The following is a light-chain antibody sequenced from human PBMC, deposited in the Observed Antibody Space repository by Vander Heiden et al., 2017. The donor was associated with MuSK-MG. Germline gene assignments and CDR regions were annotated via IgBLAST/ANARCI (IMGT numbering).Light chain of an antibody. CDR1: APKSEVIL. CDR2: SNN. Sequence: QSVLTQPPSASGTPGQRVTISCSEAAPKSEVILNWYQQLPGTAPKLLIYSNNQRHSGVPDRFSGSKSGTSATVAISGLQSEDEADYYCAAWDDSLNGWVFGGGTKLTVL. J-gene: IGLJ3*02. CDR3: AAWDDSLNGWV. V-gene: IGLV1-44*01.